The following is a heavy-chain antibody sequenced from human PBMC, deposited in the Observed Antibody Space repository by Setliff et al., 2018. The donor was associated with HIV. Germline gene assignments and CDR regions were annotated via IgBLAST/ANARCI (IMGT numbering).Heavy chain of an antibody. CDR2: IIPMFGIP. CDR3: ARDASGPNLMPRRNGYFDL. V-gene: IGHV1-69*10. J-gene: IGHJ2*01. D-gene: IGHD2-2*01. CDR1: GGTFSSYA. Sequence: SVKFSCKASGGTFSSYALSWVRQAPGQGLEWIGGIIPMFGIPNYAEKFQGRVTLTEDNSTSTAYMEVSSLRSEDTAVYYCARDASGPNLMPRRNGYFDLWGRGTLVTVSS.